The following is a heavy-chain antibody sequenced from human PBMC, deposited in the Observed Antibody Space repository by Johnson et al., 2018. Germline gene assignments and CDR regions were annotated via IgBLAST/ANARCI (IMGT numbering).Heavy chain of an antibody. D-gene: IGHD2-2*01. J-gene: IGHJ3*01. CDR1: GFTFNNAW. V-gene: IGHV3-15*07. CDR2: MKSQSDGGIT. CDR3: NPDTVVGRPHAFDL. Sequence: VQLVESGGGLIKXGGSLRLXCAASGFTFNNAWMNWVRQAPGKGLEWVGRMKSQSDGGITEYAAPVKGRFSISREDSQNTLYLQMNSLQTEDKAVYYCNPDTVVGRPHAFDLGGQGTMVTVTS.